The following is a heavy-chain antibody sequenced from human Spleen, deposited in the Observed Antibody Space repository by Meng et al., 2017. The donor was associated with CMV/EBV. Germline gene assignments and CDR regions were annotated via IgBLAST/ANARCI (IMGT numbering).Heavy chain of an antibody. D-gene: IGHD5-18*01. J-gene: IGHJ4*02. CDR2: INHSGST. Sequence: QVQALQGGAELLKPSDTLSLHFVVYGGSFSGFYWYWIRQPPGEGVGWMGAINHSGSTNDNPSLKNRITISVATSKNQFSLKLSSLTAADTAVYYCARSDGRIAPGHYWGQGTLVTVSS. V-gene: IGHV4-34*01. CDR1: GGSFSGFY. CDR3: ARSDGRIAPGHY.